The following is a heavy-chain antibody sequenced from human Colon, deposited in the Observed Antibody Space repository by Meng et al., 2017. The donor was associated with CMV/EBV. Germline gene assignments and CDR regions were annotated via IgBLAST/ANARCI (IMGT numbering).Heavy chain of an antibody. Sequence: GESLKISCAASGFAFNTFAMSWVRQAPGKGLEWVSIIYRSGTSTYYADSVRGRFTISRDDSKNFLYLQMNSLRADDTAVYYCAKGTGWSGFFPIDFWGQGSRVTAPQ. CDR1: GFAFNTFA. CDR2: IYRSGTST. CDR3: AKGTGWSGFFPIDF. D-gene: IGHD5-12*01. J-gene: IGHJ4*02. V-gene: IGHV3-23*03.